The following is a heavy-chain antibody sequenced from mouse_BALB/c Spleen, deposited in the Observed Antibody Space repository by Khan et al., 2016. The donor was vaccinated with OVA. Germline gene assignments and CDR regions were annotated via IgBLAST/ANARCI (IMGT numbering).Heavy chain of an antibody. CDR2: IDPSTGYT. V-gene: IGHV1-7*01. Sequence: QVQLKESGAELAKPGASVKMSCKASGYSFTTYWMHWVKQRLGQGLVWIGYIDPSTGYTEYNQKFKDKATLTTDKSSSPAYLQLSSLTSEDSAVYCWSRRGQYDIFAYWGQGTLVTVSA. CDR1: GYSFTTYW. D-gene: IGHD2-3*01. CDR3: SRRGQYDIFAY. J-gene: IGHJ3*01.